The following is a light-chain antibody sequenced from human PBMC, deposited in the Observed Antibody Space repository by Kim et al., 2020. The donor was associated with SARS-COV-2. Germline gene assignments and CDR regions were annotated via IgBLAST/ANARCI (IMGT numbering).Light chain of an antibody. J-gene: IGLJ1*01. CDR3: AAWDDSLSVFYV. CDR2: RNN. CDR1: SSNIGSNY. Sequence: QRVTISGSGSSSNIGSNYVYWYQQLPGTAPKLLIYRNNQRPSGVPDRFSGSKSGTSASLAISGLRSEDEADYYCAAWDDSLSVFYVFGTGTKVTVL. V-gene: IGLV1-47*01.